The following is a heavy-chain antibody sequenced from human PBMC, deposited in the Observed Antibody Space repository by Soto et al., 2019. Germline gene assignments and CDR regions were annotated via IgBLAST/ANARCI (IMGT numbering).Heavy chain of an antibody. Sequence: ASVKVSCKASGYTFTSYGISWVRQAPGQGLEWMGWISAYNGNTNYAQKLQGRVTMTTDTSTSTAYMELRSLRSDDTAVYYCARGGGTTVTTYYYYYYYMDVWGKGTTVTVSS. J-gene: IGHJ6*03. CDR2: ISAYNGNT. CDR3: ARGGGTTVTTYYYYYYYMDV. V-gene: IGHV1-18*01. D-gene: IGHD4-17*01. CDR1: GYTFTSYG.